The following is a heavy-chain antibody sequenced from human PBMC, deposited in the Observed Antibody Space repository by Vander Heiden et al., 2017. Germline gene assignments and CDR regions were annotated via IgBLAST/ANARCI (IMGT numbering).Heavy chain of an antibody. CDR2: ISGGGGST. CDR3: TKAPIVVVTAPGDY. D-gene: IGHD2-21*02. J-gene: IGHJ4*02. CDR1: GFSFRSFA. V-gene: IGHV3-23*01. Sequence: EVQLLESGGGLVQPGVSLRLSCAASGFSFRSFAMTWVRQAPGKGLEWVAAISGGGGSTYYADSVKGRFIISRDNSKNTLYLQMSGLRADDTAVYYCTKAPIVVVTAPGDYWGQGSLVTVSS.